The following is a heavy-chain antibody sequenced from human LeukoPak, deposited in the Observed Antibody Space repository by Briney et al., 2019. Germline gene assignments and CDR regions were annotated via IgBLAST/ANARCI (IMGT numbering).Heavy chain of an antibody. J-gene: IGHJ4*02. CDR2: IYSGGST. V-gene: IGHV3-53*01. Sequence: GGSLRLSCTASGFTVSGNYMTWVRQAPGKGLEWVSVIYSGGSTYYADSVKGRFTISRDNSKNTLYLEMNSLRAEDTAVYYCATSRASTKFDYWGQGTLVTVSS. CDR1: GFTVSGNY. CDR3: ATSRASTKFDY.